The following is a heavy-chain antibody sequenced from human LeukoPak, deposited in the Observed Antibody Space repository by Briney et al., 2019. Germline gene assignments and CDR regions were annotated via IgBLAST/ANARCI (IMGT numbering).Heavy chain of an antibody. CDR3: ARRGYSYGNYGMDV. CDR1: GGSISSYY. J-gene: IGHJ6*02. D-gene: IGHD5-18*01. V-gene: IGHV4-59*08. Sequence: PSETLSLTSTVSGGSISSYYWSWIRQPPGKGLEWIGYIYYSGSTNYNPSLKSRVTISVDTSKNQFSLKLSSVTAADTAVYYCARRGYSYGNYGMDVWGQGTTVTVSS. CDR2: IYYSGST.